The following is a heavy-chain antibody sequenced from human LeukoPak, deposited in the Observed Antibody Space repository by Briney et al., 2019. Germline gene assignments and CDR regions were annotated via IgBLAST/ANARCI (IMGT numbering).Heavy chain of an antibody. CDR3: ATDWGSLFDY. Sequence: GGSLRLSCAASGFTFSSYAMHWVGQAPGKGLEWVAVISYDGSNKYYADSVKGRFTISRDNSKNTLFLQMNSLRAEDTAVYYCATDWGSLFDYWGQGTLVTVSS. CDR2: ISYDGSNK. CDR1: GFTFSSYA. D-gene: IGHD3-16*01. J-gene: IGHJ4*02. V-gene: IGHV3-30-3*01.